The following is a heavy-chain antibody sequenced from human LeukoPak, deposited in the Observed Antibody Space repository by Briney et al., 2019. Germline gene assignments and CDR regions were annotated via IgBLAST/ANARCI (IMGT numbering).Heavy chain of an antibody. J-gene: IGHJ4*02. CDR2: IRYDGSNK. CDR1: GFTFSSYG. CDR3: AKVWIYGGSYLLAGRYFDY. Sequence: HPGGSLRLSCAASGFTFSSYGMHWVRQAPGKGLEWVAFIRYDGSNKYYADSVKGRFTISRDNSKNTLYLQMNSLRAEDTAVYYCAKVWIYGGSYLLAGRYFDYWGQGTLVTVSS. D-gene: IGHD1-26*01. V-gene: IGHV3-30*02.